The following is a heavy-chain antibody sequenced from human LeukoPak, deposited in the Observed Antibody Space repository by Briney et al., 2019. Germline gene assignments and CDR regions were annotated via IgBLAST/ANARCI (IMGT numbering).Heavy chain of an antibody. V-gene: IGHV3-73*01. D-gene: IGHD1-26*01. CDR3: ARIWEHAFDI. J-gene: IGHJ3*02. CDR2: IRSKANNYAT. Sequence: GGSLRLSCAASGFTFSASGIHWVRQASGKGLEWVGRIRSKANNYATAYAASVKGRCTISRDDSKNTAYLQLNSLRTEDTAVYYCARIWEHAFDIWGQGTMVTVSS. CDR1: GFTFSASG.